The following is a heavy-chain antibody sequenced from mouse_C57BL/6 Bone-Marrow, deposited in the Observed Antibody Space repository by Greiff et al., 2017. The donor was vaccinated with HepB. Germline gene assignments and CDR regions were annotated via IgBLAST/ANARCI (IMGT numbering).Heavy chain of an antibody. CDR2: ISSGSSTI. D-gene: IGHD1-1*01. CDR3: ARGYYGSSYYFDY. J-gene: IGHJ2*01. V-gene: IGHV5-17*01. CDR1: GFTFSDYG. Sequence: EVKVEESGGGLVKPGGSLKLSCAASGFTFSDYGMHWVRQAPEKGLEWVAYISSGSSTIYYADTVKGRFTISRDNAKNTLFLQMTSLRSEDTAMDYCARGYYGSSYYFDYWGQGTTLTVSS.